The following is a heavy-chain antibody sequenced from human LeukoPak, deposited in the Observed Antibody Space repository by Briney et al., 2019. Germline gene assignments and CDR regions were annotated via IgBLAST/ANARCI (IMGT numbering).Heavy chain of an antibody. CDR2: TYYRSKWYN. CDR3: ARDQRYCSGGSCWGPLGDV. V-gene: IGHV6-1*01. Sequence: SQTLSLTCAISGDSVSSNSAAWNWIRQSPSRGLEWLGRTYYRSKWYNDYAVSVKSRITINPDTSKSQFSLQLNSVTPEDTAVYYCARDQRYCSGGSCWGPLGDVWGKGTTVTVSS. J-gene: IGHJ6*04. CDR1: GDSVSSNSAA. D-gene: IGHD2-15*01.